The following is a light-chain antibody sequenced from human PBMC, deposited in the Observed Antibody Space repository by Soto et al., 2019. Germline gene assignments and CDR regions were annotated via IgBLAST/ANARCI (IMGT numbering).Light chain of an antibody. CDR3: CSFAGAYTLDVV. J-gene: IGLJ2*01. CDR1: TGDVGGYNY. V-gene: IGLV2-11*01. Sequence: ALTQPRSVSGSPGQSVTISCTGTTGDVGGYNYVSWYQHHPGKVPKLVIYEVAERPSGVPARFSGSKSGNTASLTISGLQPEDEADYYCCSFAGAYTLDVVFGGGTKLTVL. CDR2: EVA.